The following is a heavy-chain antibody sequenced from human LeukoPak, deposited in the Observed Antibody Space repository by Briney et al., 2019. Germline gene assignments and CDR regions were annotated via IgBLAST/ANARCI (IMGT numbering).Heavy chain of an antibody. Sequence: ASVKVSCKASGYTFTIYGISWVRQAPGQGLEWMGWISAYNGNTNYAQKLQGRVTMTTDTSTSTAYMELRSLRSDDTAVYYCARVYYDFWSGPADLYYFDYWGQGTLVTVSS. CDR1: GYTFTIYG. D-gene: IGHD3-3*01. CDR3: ARVYYDFWSGPADLYYFDY. J-gene: IGHJ4*02. CDR2: ISAYNGNT. V-gene: IGHV1-18*01.